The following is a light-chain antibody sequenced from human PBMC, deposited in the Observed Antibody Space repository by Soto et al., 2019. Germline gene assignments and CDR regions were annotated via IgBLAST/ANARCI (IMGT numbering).Light chain of an antibody. Sequence: DIQMTQFPSTLSASVGDRVTITCRASQTTNTWLAWYQQKPGTAPKLLIYDASSLEGWVPSRFSASGSGTEFTLTISSLQQEDLATYYCQQCISYPYTFGQGTKVDIK. CDR2: DAS. CDR1: QTTNTW. CDR3: QQCISYPYT. J-gene: IGKJ2*01. V-gene: IGKV1-5*01.